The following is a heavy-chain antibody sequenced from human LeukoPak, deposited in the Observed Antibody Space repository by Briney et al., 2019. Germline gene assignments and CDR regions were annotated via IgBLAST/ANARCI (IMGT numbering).Heavy chain of an antibody. D-gene: IGHD1-26*01. CDR2: IIPIFGTA. CDR1: GGTFSSYA. J-gene: IGHJ6*02. Sequence: AASVKVSCKASGGTFSSYAISWVRQAPGQGLEWMGGIIPIFGTANYAQKFQGRVTITADESTSTAYMELSSLRSEDTAVYYCARVTVGATSSDYYYGMDVWGQGTTVTVSS. CDR3: ARVTVGATSSDYYYGMDV. V-gene: IGHV1-69*13.